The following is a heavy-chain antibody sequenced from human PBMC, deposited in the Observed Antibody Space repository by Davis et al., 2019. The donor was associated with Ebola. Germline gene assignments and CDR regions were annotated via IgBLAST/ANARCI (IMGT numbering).Heavy chain of an antibody. V-gene: IGHV1-18*04. D-gene: IGHD3-9*01. CDR3: ARAPNYDVLTGTSSYYFDY. CDR2: ISGFNTNT. Sequence: SVTVSLKSSGYTFTSYGLVWVRQAPGLGLDWMGWISGFNTNTNYAQKFQGRVTVSKDTSTNTAYMDLRSLTSDDTAIYYCARAPNYDVLTGTSSYYFDYWGQGTLVTVSS. CDR1: GYTFTSYG. J-gene: IGHJ4*02.